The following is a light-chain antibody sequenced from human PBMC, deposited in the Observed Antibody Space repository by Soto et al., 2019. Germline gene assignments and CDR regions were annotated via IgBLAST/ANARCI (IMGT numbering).Light chain of an antibody. Sequence: QSALTQPASVSGSPGQSITISCTGTSSDVGGYDYVSWYQQHPGKAPKLMIYDVSNRPSGVSNRFSGSKSDNTASLTISGLQAEDEADYYCSSYTGSNTLVVFGGVTKLTVL. J-gene: IGLJ3*02. CDR1: SSDVGGYDY. CDR3: SSYTGSNTLVV. V-gene: IGLV2-14*01. CDR2: DVS.